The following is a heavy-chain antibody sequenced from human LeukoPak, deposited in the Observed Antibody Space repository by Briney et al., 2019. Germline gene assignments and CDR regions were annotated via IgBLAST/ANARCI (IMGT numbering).Heavy chain of an antibody. CDR1: GYSFTSYY. V-gene: IGHV1-46*01. D-gene: IGHD1-1*01. J-gene: IGHJ4*02. CDR2: INPSGGST. Sequence: ASVKVSCKASGYSFTSYYMHWVRQAPGQGLERMGIINPSGGSTTYDQKFQGRVTMTRDTSTSTVYMELSSLRSEDTAVYYCARVSTGTTSDYWGQGTLVTVAS. CDR3: ARVSTGTTSDY.